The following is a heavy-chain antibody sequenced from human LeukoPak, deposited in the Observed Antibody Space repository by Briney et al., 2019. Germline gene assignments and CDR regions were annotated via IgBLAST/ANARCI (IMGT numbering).Heavy chain of an antibody. CDR2: IYYSGST. Sequence: CETLPLTCTVSGGSISSSSYYWGWIRQPPGKGLEWIGSIYYSGSTYYNPSLKSRVTISADTSKNQFSLKLSSVTAADTAVYYCARHYYGSGSYNHNIWFDPWGQGTLVTVFS. CDR3: ARHYYGSGSYNHNIWFDP. V-gene: IGHV4-39*01. J-gene: IGHJ5*02. CDR1: GGSISSSSYY. D-gene: IGHD3-10*01.